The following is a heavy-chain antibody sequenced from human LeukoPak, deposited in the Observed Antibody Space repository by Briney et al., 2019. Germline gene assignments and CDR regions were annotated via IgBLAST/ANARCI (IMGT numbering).Heavy chain of an antibody. CDR3: AKDRDYYDSSGYYLSLDY. V-gene: IGHV3-23*01. CDR2: ISGSGGST. J-gene: IGHJ4*02. CDR1: GFTFSSYA. Sequence: GGSLRLSCAASGFTFSSYAMSWVRQAPGKGLEWVSAISGSGGSTYYADSVKGRFTISRDNSKNTLYLQMNSLRAEDTAVYYCAKDRDYYDSSGYYLSLDYWGQGTLVTVSS. D-gene: IGHD3-22*01.